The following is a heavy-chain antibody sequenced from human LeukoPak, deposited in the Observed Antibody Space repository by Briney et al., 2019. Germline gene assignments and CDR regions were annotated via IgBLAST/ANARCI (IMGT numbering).Heavy chain of an antibody. CDR1: GYTFTGYY. D-gene: IGHD6-6*01. V-gene: IGHV1-2*02. J-gene: IGHJ4*02. Sequence: GASVKVSCKASGYTFTGYYMHWVRQAPGQGLEWMGWINPNSGGTNYAQKFQGRVTMTRDTSISTAYMELSRLRSDDTAVYYCAKEIGPEYSTSYPFDYWGQGTLVTVSS. CDR2: INPNSGGT. CDR3: AKEIGPEYSTSYPFDY.